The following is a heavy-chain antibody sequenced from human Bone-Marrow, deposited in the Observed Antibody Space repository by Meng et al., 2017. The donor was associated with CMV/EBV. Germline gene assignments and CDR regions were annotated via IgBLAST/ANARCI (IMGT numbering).Heavy chain of an antibody. CDR1: GFTFSSYS. Sequence: GESLKIHCAASGFTFSSYSMNWVRQAPGKGLEWVSSISTISSYIYYADSVKGRFTISRDNAKNSLYLQMNSLRAEDTAVYYCARGLGVTYDFWSGGSPFDIWGQGTMVTVSS. CDR3: ARGLGVTYDFWSGGSPFDI. V-gene: IGHV3-21*01. J-gene: IGHJ3*02. CDR2: ISTISSYI. D-gene: IGHD3-3*01.